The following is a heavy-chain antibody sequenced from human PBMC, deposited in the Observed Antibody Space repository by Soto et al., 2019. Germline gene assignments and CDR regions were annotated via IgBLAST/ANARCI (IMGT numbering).Heavy chain of an antibody. V-gene: IGHV3-48*02. CDR2: ITSSSDTI. Sequence: PGGSLRLSCAASGLTFSSFHMNWVRQAPGRGLEWVAYITSSSDTIYYSDSVKGRFTISRDNGKNSLFLQMNSLRDEDTAVYYCARVLFVIPPGYYYSMDVWGQGTTVTVSS. CDR1: GLTFSSFH. J-gene: IGHJ6*02. D-gene: IGHD3-10*01. CDR3: ARVLFVIPPGYYYSMDV.